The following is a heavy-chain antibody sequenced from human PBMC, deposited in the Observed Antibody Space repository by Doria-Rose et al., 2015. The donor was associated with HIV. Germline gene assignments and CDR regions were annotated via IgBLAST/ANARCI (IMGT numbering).Heavy chain of an antibody. CDR3: ARIKSSRWYHKYYFDF. D-gene: IGHD6-13*01. V-gene: IGHV2-26*01. CDR2: IFSDDER. CDR1: GVSLSSPGMG. Sequence: QVTLKESGPVLVKPTETLTLTCTVSGVSLSSPGMGVSWIRQPPGKALEWLANIFSDDERSYKTSLKSRLTISRGTSKSQMVLTMTDMDPVGTATYYCARIKSSRWYHKYYFDFWGQGTLVIVSA. J-gene: IGHJ4*02.